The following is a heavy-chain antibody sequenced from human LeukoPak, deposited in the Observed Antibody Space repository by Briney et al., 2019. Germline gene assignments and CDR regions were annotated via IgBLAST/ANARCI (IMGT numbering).Heavy chain of an antibody. V-gene: IGHV2-5*01. D-gene: IGHD3-3*01. CDR1: GFSLSTSGVG. Sequence: SGPTLVKPTQTLTLTCTFSGFSLSTSGVGVGWIRQPPGKALEWLALIYWNDDKRYSPSLKSRLTITKDTSKNQVVLTMTNMDPVDTATYYCAHSRRPTIFGVDIDNWFDPRGQGTLVTVSS. CDR3: AHSRRPTIFGVDIDNWFDP. J-gene: IGHJ5*02. CDR2: IYWNDDK.